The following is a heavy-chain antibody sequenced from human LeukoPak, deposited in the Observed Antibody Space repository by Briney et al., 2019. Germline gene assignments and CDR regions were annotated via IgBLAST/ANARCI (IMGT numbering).Heavy chain of an antibody. CDR2: IIPIFGTA. Sequence: ASVKVSCKASGGTFSSYAINWVRQAPGQGLEWMGGIIPIFGTANYAQKFQGRVTITADESTSTAYMELSSLRSEDTAVYYCATDRDSGYDLFYWGQGTLVTVSS. D-gene: IGHD5-12*01. CDR1: GGTFSSYA. J-gene: IGHJ4*02. CDR3: ATDRDSGYDLFY. V-gene: IGHV1-69*13.